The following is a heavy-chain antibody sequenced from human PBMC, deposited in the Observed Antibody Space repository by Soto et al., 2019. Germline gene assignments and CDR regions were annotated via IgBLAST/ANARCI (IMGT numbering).Heavy chain of an antibody. J-gene: IGHJ5*02. D-gene: IGHD1-26*01. V-gene: IGHV3-23*01. Sequence: GGSLRLSCAASGFIFENFGMSWVRQAPGKGLEWISSISGSGFKKYYADSVKGRFTISRDNSKSTVYLELNDLSAEDTAVYHCAKNQGVELVPLATVDWFDPWGQGSVVTVSS. CDR3: AKNQGVELVPLATVDWFDP. CDR2: ISGSGFKK. CDR1: GFIFENFG.